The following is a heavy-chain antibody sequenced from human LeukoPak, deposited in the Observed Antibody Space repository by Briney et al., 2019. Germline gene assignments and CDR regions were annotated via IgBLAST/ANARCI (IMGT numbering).Heavy chain of an antibody. CDR3: AGAGKTGLWFGGRWFDP. V-gene: IGHV4-39*07. CDR1: GGSISSSSYY. Sequence: SETLSLTCTVSGGSISSSSYYWGWIRQPPGKGLEWFGSIYYSGSTYYNPSFESRVTISVDTSKNQFSLKLSSVTAADTAVYYCAGAGKTGLWFGGRWFDPWGQGTLVTVSS. J-gene: IGHJ5*02. CDR2: IYYSGST. D-gene: IGHD3-10*01.